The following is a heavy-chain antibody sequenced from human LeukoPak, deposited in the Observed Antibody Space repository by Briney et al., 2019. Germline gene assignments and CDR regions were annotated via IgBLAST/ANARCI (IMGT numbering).Heavy chain of an antibody. D-gene: IGHD4-17*01. CDR2: INHSGST. CDR1: GGSFSGYY. J-gene: IGHJ5*02. Sequence: SETLSLTCAVYGGSFSGYYWSWIRQPPGKGLEWIGEINHSGSTNYNPSLKSRVTISVDTSKNQFSLKLSSVTAADTAVYYCARGDYGDYEQDWYWFDPWGQGTLVTVSS. V-gene: IGHV4-34*01. CDR3: ARGDYGDYEQDWYWFDP.